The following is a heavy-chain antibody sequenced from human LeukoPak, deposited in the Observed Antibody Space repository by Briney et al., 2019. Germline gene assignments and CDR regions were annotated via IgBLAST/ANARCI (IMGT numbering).Heavy chain of an antibody. D-gene: IGHD3-10*01. V-gene: IGHV1-2*06. CDR1: GSTFTGYY. J-gene: IGHJ5*02. CDR3: ARPTRVGPGSNWFDP. Sequence: ASVKVSCKASGSTFTGYYMHWVRQAPGQGLEWMGRINPNSGGTNHAQKFQGRVTMTRDTSISTAYMELSRLRSDDTAVYYCARPTRVGPGSNWFDPWGQGTLVTVSS. CDR2: INPNSGGT.